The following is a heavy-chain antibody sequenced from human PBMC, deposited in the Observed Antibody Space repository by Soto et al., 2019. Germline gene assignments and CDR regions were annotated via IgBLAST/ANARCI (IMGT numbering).Heavy chain of an antibody. CDR2: IWYDGSNK. D-gene: IGHD6-13*01. J-gene: IGHJ6*02. CDR3: ARDSDRSSWPSSMDV. Sequence: GGALRLSSSTSGFTFSNYGMHWVREGPGEVLEWVAVIWYDGSNKYYADSVKGRFTISRDNSRNTLYLQMNSLRAEDTALYYCARDSDRSSWPSSMDVWSQGITVTVCS. V-gene: IGHV3-33*01. CDR1: GFTFSNYG.